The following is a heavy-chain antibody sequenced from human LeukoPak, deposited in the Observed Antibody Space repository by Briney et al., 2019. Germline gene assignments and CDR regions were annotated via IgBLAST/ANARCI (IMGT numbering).Heavy chain of an antibody. CDR1: GFTFSSYE. V-gene: IGHV3-48*03. D-gene: IGHD3-10*01. CDR3: ARESGSVSSEVEFDY. CDR2: ISSSGSTI. Sequence: GESLRLSCAASGFTFSSYEMNWVRQAQGKGREWVSYISSSGSTIYYADSVKDRFTISRDNSKHTLYRQMNRLRTEHTGVYYCARESGSVSSEVEFDYWGQGTLVTVSS. J-gene: IGHJ4*02.